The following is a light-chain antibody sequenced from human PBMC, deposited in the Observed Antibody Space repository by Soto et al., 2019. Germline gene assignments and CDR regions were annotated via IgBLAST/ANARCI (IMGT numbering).Light chain of an antibody. CDR3: QVWDTTREHQV. J-gene: IGLJ3*02. CDR1: NIGSIS. V-gene: IGLV3-21*04. Sequence: SYELTQPPSVSVAPGSTASIACGGNNIGSISVHWYQQKPGQAPVLVISYDTDRPSAIPERFSASNSGNTATLTISRVEAGDEADYYCQVWDTTREHQVFGGGTKLTVL. CDR2: YDT.